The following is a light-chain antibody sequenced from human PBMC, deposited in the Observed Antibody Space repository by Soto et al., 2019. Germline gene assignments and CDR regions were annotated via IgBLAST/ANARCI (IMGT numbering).Light chain of an antibody. Sequence: QSALTQPASVSGSPGQSITFSCTGTSSDIGRHNDVSWYQQYPGKAPKLMIYDVSNRPSGVSNRFSGSKSGNTASLTISGLHAEDEADYYCSSYRSGSTIFGGGTKVTVL. V-gene: IGLV2-14*01. J-gene: IGLJ2*01. CDR1: SSDIGRHND. CDR3: SSYRSGSTI. CDR2: DVS.